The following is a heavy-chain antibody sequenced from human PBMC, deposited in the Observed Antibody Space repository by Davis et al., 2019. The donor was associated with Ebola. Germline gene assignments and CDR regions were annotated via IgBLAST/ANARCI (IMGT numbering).Heavy chain of an antibody. CDR1: GGSISSYY. CDR2: IYYSGST. Sequence: MPSETLSLTCTVSGGSISSYYWSWIRQPPGKGLEWIGYIYYSGSTNYNPSLKSRVTISVDTSKNQFSLKLSSVIAADTAVYYCASINSGSYTNAFDIWGQGTMVTVSS. CDR3: ASINSGSYTNAFDI. V-gene: IGHV4-59*01. D-gene: IGHD1-26*01. J-gene: IGHJ3*02.